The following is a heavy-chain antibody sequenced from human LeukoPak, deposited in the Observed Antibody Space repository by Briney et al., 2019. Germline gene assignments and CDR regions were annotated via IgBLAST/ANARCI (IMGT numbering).Heavy chain of an antibody. D-gene: IGHD3-10*01. CDR2: INPNSGGT. Sequence: ASVKVSCKASGYTFTGYYMHWVRQAPGQGLEWMGWINPNSGGTNYAQKFQGRVTMTRDTSISTAYMELSSLRSEDTAVYYCASPRGPYGSGSYYTYWGQGTLVTVSS. V-gene: IGHV1-2*02. J-gene: IGHJ4*02. CDR1: GYTFTGYY. CDR3: ASPRGPYGSGSYYTY.